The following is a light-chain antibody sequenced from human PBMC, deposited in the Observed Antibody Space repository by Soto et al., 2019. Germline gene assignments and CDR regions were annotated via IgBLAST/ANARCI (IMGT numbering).Light chain of an antibody. CDR2: HAS. CDR1: QSISNW. Sequence: DIRMTQSPSSLSASVGDRVTITCRASQSISNWLAWYQQKPGTAPKVLIYHASNLQSGVPSRLSGSGSGTKFTLTISRLQPDDFATYYFQHYNSYSFVQVTKVDIK. J-gene: IGKJ1*01. CDR3: QHYNSYS. V-gene: IGKV1-5*01.